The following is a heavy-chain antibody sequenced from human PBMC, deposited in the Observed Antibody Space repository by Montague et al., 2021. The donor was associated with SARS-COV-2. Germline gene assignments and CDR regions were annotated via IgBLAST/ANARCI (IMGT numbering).Heavy chain of an antibody. CDR3: ARVRYYGSGTSLGMDV. CDR1: GGSFSGYY. V-gene: IGHV4-34*01. D-gene: IGHD3-10*01. J-gene: IGHJ6*02. CDR2: INHSGST. Sequence: SETRSLTCAVYGGSFSGYYWSWIRQPPGKGLEWIGEINHSGSTNYNPSLKSRVTISVDTSKNQFSQKLSSVTAADTAVYYCARVRYYGSGTSLGMDVWGQGTTVTVSS.